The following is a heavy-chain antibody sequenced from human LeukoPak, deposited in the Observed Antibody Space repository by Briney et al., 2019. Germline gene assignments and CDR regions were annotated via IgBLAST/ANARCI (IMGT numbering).Heavy chain of an antibody. CDR2: IKKDGRDT. Sequence: PGGSLRLSCAASGFTLNTHWMSWVRQAPGKGLEWVANIKKDGRDTYYVDSVKGRFTISRDNAKNSLNLQMNSLRAEDTAMYYCATSEGYWGQGTLVTVSS. CDR1: GFTLNTHW. J-gene: IGHJ4*02. V-gene: IGHV3-7*03. CDR3: ATSEGY.